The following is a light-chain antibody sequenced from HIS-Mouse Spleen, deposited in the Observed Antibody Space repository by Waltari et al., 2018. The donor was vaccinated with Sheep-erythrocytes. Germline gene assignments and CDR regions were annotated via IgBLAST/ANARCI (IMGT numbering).Light chain of an antibody. J-gene: IGLJ3*02. CDR3: CSYAGSSTPWV. CDR1: SSDVGSYNL. CDR2: EVS. V-gene: IGLV2-23*02. Sequence: QSALTQPASVSGSPGQSITISCTGTSSDVGSYNLVSWYQPHPGKAPKLMIYEVSKRPSGVSNRFSGSKSGNTASLTISGLQAEDEADYYCCSYAGSSTPWVFGGGTKLTVL.